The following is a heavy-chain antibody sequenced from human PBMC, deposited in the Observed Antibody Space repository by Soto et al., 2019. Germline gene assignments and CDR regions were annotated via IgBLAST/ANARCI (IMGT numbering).Heavy chain of an antibody. CDR2: ISGSGGST. Sequence: EVQLLESGGGLVQPGGSLRLSCAASGLTFSSYAMSWVRQAPGKGLEWVSAISGSGGSTYYEDSVKGRFTISRDNSKNTLYLQMNSLRAEDTAVYYCAKDGGTDYYYYGMDVWGQGTTVTVSS. CDR3: AKDGGTDYYYYGMDV. CDR1: GLTFSSYA. V-gene: IGHV3-23*01. D-gene: IGHD2-21*02. J-gene: IGHJ6*02.